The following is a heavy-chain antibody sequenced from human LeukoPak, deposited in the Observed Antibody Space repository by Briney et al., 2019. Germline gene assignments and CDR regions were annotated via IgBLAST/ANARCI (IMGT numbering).Heavy chain of an antibody. CDR1: GFTFSSYW. D-gene: IGHD3-10*01. CDR2: INSDGSST. J-gene: IGHJ6*03. Sequence: GGSLRLSCAASGFTFSSYWMHWVRQAPGKGLVWVSRINSDGSSTSYADSVKGRFTIFRDNAKNTLYLQMNSLRAEDTAVYYCARDHRGSGSRYYYYYMDVWGKGTTVTVSS. CDR3: ARDHRGSGSRYYYYYMDV. V-gene: IGHV3-74*01.